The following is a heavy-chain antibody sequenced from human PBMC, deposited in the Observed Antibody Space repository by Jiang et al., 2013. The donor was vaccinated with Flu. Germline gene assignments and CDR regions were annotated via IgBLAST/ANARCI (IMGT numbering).Heavy chain of an antibody. J-gene: IGHJ4*02. CDR3: ATVGRLGYCSGGSCYDY. V-gene: IGHV1-18*04. CDR2: ISAYNGNT. CDR1: GYTFTSYG. Sequence: GAEVKKPGASVKVSCKASGYTFTSYGISWVRQAPGQGLEWMGWISAYNGNTNYAQKLQGRVTMTTDTSTSTAYMELRSLRSEDTAVYYCATVGRLGYCSGGSCYDYWGQGTLVTVSS. D-gene: IGHD2-15*01.